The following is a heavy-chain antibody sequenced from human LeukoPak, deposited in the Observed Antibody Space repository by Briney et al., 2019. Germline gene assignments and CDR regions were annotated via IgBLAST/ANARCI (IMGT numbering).Heavy chain of an antibody. CDR2: IKSKSEGGTT. CDR1: GFTFSEAW. Sequence: GGSLRLSCAASGFTFSEAWMSWVRQARGKGMEWVGCIKSKSEGGTTDYAAAAKGRFSIEREDTKDTLYLQMSRLRTEDTAVYYCTTSENIRYIPDIWGQGTLVTVSS. CDR3: TTSENIRYIPDI. D-gene: IGHD2/OR15-2a*01. V-gene: IGHV3-15*01. J-gene: IGHJ4*02.